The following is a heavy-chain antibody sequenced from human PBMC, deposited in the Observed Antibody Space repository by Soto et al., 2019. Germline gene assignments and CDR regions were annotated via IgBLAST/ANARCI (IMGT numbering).Heavy chain of an antibody. J-gene: IGHJ6*02. V-gene: IGHV3-74*01. CDR2: INSDGSST. CDR3: ARDGSSTSCYYGIDG. CDR1: GFTFSSYW. D-gene: IGHD2-2*01. Sequence: PGRSMRLSCAASGFTFSSYWMHWVRQAPGKGLVWVSRINSDGSSTSYADSVKGRFTISRDNAKNTLYLQMNSLRAEDTAVYYCARDGSSTSCYYGIDGWGQGPTVTVSS.